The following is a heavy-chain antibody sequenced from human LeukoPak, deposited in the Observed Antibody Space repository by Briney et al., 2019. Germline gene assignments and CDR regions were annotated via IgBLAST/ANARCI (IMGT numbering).Heavy chain of an antibody. CDR2: ISYDGSNK. D-gene: IGHD6-13*01. Sequence: GGSLRLSCAASGFTFSSYAMHWVRQAPGKGLEWVAVISYDGSNKYYADSVKGRFTISRDNSKNTLYLQMNSLRAEDTAVYYCARGIRIAAAFDIWGQGAMVTVSS. J-gene: IGHJ3*02. V-gene: IGHV3-30-3*01. CDR1: GFTFSSYA. CDR3: ARGIRIAAAFDI.